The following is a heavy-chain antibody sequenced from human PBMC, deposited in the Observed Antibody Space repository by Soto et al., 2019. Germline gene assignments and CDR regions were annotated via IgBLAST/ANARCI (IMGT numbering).Heavy chain of an antibody. D-gene: IGHD6-13*01. CDR3: ARKGSSWYNWFDP. J-gene: IGHJ5*02. CDR2: INHSGST. CDR1: GGSFSGYY. Sequence: PSETLSLTCAVYGGSFSGYYWSWIRQPPGKGLEWIGEINHSGSTNYNPSLKSRVTISVDTSKNQFSLKLSSVTAADTAVYYCARKGSSWYNWFDPWGQGTLVTVSS. V-gene: IGHV4-34*01.